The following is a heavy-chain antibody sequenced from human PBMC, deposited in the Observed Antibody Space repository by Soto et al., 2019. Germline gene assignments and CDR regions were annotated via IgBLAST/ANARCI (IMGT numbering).Heavy chain of an antibody. D-gene: IGHD3-9*01. CDR1: GGTFSSYA. Sequence: QVQLVQSGAEVKKPGSLVKVSCKASGGTFSSYAISWVRQAPGQGLEWMGGIIPIFGTANYAQKFQGRVTITADESTSTAYMELSSLRSEDTAVYYCASARGDILTGSYGMDVWGQGTTVTVSS. CDR3: ASARGDILTGSYGMDV. V-gene: IGHV1-69*01. J-gene: IGHJ6*02. CDR2: IIPIFGTA.